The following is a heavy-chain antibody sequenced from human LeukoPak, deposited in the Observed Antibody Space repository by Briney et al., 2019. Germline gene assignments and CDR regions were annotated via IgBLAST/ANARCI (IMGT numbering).Heavy chain of an antibody. CDR2: MYYSGST. V-gene: IGHV4-39*07. CDR3: ARGGAYCGGDCSHPDWFDP. J-gene: IGHJ5*02. Sequence: PSETLSLTCAVSGGSISSSSYYWGWIRQPPGKGLEWIGSMYYSGSTNYNPSLKSRVTISVDTSKNQFSLKLSSVTAADTAVYYCARGGAYCGGDCSHPDWFDPWGQGTLVTVSS. CDR1: GGSISSSSYY. D-gene: IGHD2-21*02.